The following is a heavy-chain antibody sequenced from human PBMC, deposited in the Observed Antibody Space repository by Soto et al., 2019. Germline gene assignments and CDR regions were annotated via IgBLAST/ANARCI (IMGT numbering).Heavy chain of an antibody. CDR1: GLTFSSYA. CDR3: AKARFRDSSMFLLDY. V-gene: IGHV3-23*01. D-gene: IGHD6-19*01. CDR2: ISGSGGST. Sequence: EVQLLESGGGLVQPGGSLRLSCAASGLTFSSYAMSWVRQAPGKGLEWVSAISGSGGSTYYADSVKGRFTISRDNSKNTLYLQMNSLRAEDTAVYYCAKARFRDSSMFLLDYWGQGTLVTVSS. J-gene: IGHJ4*02.